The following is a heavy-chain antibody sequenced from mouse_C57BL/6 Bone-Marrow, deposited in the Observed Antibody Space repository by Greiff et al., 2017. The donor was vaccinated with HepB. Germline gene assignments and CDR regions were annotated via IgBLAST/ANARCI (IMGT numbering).Heavy chain of an antibody. CDR3: ARLPYGFYGDY. D-gene: IGHD2-2*01. V-gene: IGHV5-12*01. CDR2: ISNGGGST. CDR1: GFTFSDYY. Sequence: EVHLVESGGGLVQPGGSLKLSCAASGFTFSDYYMYWVRQSPEKRLGWVAYISNGGGSTYYPDTVKGRFTIARYNDKNTLYLQMSRLRSEDTDMYDCARLPYGFYGDYWGQGTTLTVSS. J-gene: IGHJ2*01.